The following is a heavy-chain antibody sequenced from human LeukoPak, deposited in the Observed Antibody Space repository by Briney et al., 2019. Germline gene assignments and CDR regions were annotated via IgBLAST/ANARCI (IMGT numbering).Heavy chain of an antibody. CDR2: MNPNSGNT. CDR3: ARSTMGARRRYDY. J-gene: IGHJ4*02. V-gene: IGHV1-8*01. Sequence: ASVTVSCKASKDTFTIYDVNWVRQATGLGLEWMGWMNPNSGNTGYAQKFQGRVTMTMNSSISTAYMELTSLTSEDTAVYYCARSTMGARRRYDYWGQGTLVTVSS. CDR1: KDTFTIYD. D-gene: IGHD1-26*01.